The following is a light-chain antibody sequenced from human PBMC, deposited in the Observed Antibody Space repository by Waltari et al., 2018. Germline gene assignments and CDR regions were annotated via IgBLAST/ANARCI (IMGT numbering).Light chain of an antibody. CDR2: EDE. CDR3: ATWDSSLRAEV. Sequence: QSVLTQPPSVSAAPGQRVTIPCSGSSSDIGDNYVSWYQQVPGTAPKLLVYEDENGLSEIPDRFSASKSGTSATLAITGLQTGDEADYYCATWDSSLRAEVFGGGTKLTVL. J-gene: IGLJ3*02. V-gene: IGLV1-51*02. CDR1: SSDIGDNY.